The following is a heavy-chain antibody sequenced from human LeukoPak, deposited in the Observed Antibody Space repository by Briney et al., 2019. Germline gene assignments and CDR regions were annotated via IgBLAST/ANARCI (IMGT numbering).Heavy chain of an antibody. V-gene: IGHV4-59*01. Sequence: SETLSLTCTVSGGSISSYYWSWIRLPPGKGLEWIGYIYHTGSTSYSPSLKSRVTISADTSQNQFSLKLSSVTAADTAVYYCASRKLGNDYWGQGTLVTVSS. CDR3: ASRKLGNDY. J-gene: IGHJ4*02. D-gene: IGHD7-27*01. CDR2: IYHTGST. CDR1: GGSISSYY.